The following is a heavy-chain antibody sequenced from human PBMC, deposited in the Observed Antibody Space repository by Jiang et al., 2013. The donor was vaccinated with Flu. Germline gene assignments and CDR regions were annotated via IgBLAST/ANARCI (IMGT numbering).Heavy chain of an antibody. D-gene: IGHD3-9*01. J-gene: IGHJ4*02. V-gene: IGHV4-4*02. Sequence: GLVKPSGTLSLTCAVTGDSISSNHWWSWVRQPPGRGLEWIGEINHHGSTKYNPSLKSRVTMSIDRSKNHFSLKLTSVTAADTAMYFCARDSDLLTGYKDYWGQGTLVTVSS. CDR2: INHHGST. CDR3: ARDSDLLTGYKDY. CDR1: GDSISSNHW.